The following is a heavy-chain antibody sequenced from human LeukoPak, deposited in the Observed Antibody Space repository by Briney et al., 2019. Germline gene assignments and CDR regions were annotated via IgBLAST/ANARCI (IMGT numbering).Heavy chain of an antibody. D-gene: IGHD3-10*01. Sequence: GGSLRLSCAASGFTFGIYAMNWVRQAPGKGLEWVSFISSSSSYIYYADSVKGRFTISRDNAKNSLYLQMNSLRAEDTAVYYCARGEYGSGSYHIDYWGQGTLVTVSS. J-gene: IGHJ4*02. CDR2: ISSSSSYI. V-gene: IGHV3-21*01. CDR1: GFTFGIYA. CDR3: ARGEYGSGSYHIDY.